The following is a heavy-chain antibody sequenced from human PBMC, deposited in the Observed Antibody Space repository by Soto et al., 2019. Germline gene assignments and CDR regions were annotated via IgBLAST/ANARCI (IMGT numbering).Heavy chain of an antibody. CDR2: VAYDGRSK. V-gene: IGHV3-30*04. D-gene: IGHD2-2*01. CDR1: GFTFSDYG. Sequence: QVQLVESGGGVVQPGRSLRLSCAASGFTFSDYGMHWVRQAPGKGLEWVAVVAYDGRSKYYADSVKGRFTISRDNSRTTVYLQMNSLRDEDTAMYYCARDDILVIPGGSYNYGMDVWGHGTTVTVSS. CDR3: ARDDILVIPGGSYNYGMDV. J-gene: IGHJ6*02.